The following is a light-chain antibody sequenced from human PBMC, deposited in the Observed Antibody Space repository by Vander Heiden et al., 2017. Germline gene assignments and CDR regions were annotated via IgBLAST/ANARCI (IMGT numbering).Light chain of an antibody. J-gene: IGKJ1*01. CDR2: WAS. Sequence: DIVMTQSPDSLAVSLGERATINCKSSQSVLSSSNNKNYLTWFQQKPGQPPKLLIYWASTRESGVPDQFSGSGSGTDFTLTISSLQAEDVAVYYCQQYYNIPRTLGQGTKVEIK. CDR3: QQYYNIPRT. CDR1: QSVLSSSNNKNY. V-gene: IGKV4-1*01.